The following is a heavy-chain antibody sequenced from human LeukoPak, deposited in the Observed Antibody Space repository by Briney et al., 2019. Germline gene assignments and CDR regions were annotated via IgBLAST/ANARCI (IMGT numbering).Heavy chain of an antibody. J-gene: IGHJ4*02. Sequence: GGSLRLSCAASGFTFSSYGMDWVRQAPGKGLEWVASISFDGGTKYYADFVKGRFTVSRDNSKDTLYLQMNSLRAEDTAVYYCALPPYSQWELPLDYWGQGTLVTVSS. CDR3: ALPPYSQWELPLDY. V-gene: IGHV3-30*03. CDR2: ISFDGGTK. CDR1: GFTFSSYG. D-gene: IGHD1-26*01.